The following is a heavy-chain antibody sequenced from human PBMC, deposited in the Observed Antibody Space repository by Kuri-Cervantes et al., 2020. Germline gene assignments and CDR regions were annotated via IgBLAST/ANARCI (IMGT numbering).Heavy chain of an antibody. Sequence: ASVKVSCKASGYTFTSFGISWVRQAPGQGLEWMGWISGYSGNTNYAQKVQGRVTLTTDTSTSTAYMELRSLRSDDTAVYYCARDQTRSYWGGAGFDYWGQGTLVTVSS. CDR2: ISGYSGNT. CDR1: GYTFTSFG. V-gene: IGHV1-18*01. J-gene: IGHJ4*02. CDR3: ARDQTRSYWGGAGFDY. D-gene: IGHD1-26*01.